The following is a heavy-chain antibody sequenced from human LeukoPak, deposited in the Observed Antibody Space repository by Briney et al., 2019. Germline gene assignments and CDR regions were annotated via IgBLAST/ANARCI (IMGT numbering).Heavy chain of an antibody. CDR3: AKYRYGSGSFYTSPFDY. D-gene: IGHD3-10*01. V-gene: IGHV3-23*01. CDR2: INDGGGTT. J-gene: IGHJ4*02. Sequence: GGSLRLSCAASGFTFTNYALSWVRQAPGKVLEWVSAINDGGGTTYYADSVEGRFTISRDNSKNTLYLQMNSLRAEDTAVYYCAKYRYGSGSFYTSPFDYWGQGTLVTVSS. CDR1: GFTFTNYA.